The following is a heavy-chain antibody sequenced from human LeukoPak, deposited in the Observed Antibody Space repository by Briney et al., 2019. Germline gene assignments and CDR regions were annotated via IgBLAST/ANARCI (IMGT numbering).Heavy chain of an antibody. J-gene: IGHJ4*02. CDR3: AKRSDYGGNWNYFDY. Sequence: GGSLRLSCEASGFTFSSYAMSWVRQAPGKGLEWVSVISGSGDSTYYADSVEGRCTISRDNSKNTLYLQLNSLRAEDTAVYYCAKRSDYGGNWNYFDYWGQGTLVTVSS. V-gene: IGHV3-23*01. CDR1: GFTFSSYA. CDR2: ISGSGDST. D-gene: IGHD4-23*01.